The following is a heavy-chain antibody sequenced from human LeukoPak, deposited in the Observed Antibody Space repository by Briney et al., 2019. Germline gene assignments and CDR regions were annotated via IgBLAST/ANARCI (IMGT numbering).Heavy chain of an antibody. CDR1: GGSISSGGNY. CDR2: IYYVGNT. Sequence: SQTLSLTCTVSGGSISSGGNYWSWRRQLPGEGLEWIGYIYYVGNTNYNPSLKSRLSMSVDTSNNHFSLRLTSVTAADTAVYYCARVEVIGSTRYFDYWGQGAMVSVSS. V-gene: IGHV4-31*03. CDR3: ARVEVIGSTRYFDY. J-gene: IGHJ4*02. D-gene: IGHD3-16*02.